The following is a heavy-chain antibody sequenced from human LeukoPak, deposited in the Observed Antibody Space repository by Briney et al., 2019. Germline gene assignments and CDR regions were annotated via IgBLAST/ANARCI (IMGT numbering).Heavy chain of an antibody. Sequence: ASVKVSCKASGYTFTGYYMHWVRQAPGQGLEWLGRINPSSGGTNYAQKFQGRVTMTRDTSISTAYMELSRLRSDDTAVYYCARDNGMATTYAFDIWGQGTMVTVSS. D-gene: IGHD5-24*01. J-gene: IGHJ3*02. V-gene: IGHV1-2*06. CDR1: GYTFTGYY. CDR3: ARDNGMATTYAFDI. CDR2: INPSSGGT.